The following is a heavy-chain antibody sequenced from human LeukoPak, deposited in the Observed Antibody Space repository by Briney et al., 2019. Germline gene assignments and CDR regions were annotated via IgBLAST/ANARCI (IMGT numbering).Heavy chain of an antibody. CDR2: INHSGST. D-gene: IGHD6-13*01. J-gene: IGHJ4*02. CDR1: GGSFSGYY. V-gene: IGHV4-34*01. Sequence: PSETLSLTCAVYGGSFSGYYWSWLRRPPGKGLEWIGEINHSGSTNYNPSLKSRVTISVDTSKNQFSLKLSSVTAADTAVYYCARVGIAAAGTPQIIDYWGQGTLVTVSS. CDR3: ARVGIAAAGTPQIIDY.